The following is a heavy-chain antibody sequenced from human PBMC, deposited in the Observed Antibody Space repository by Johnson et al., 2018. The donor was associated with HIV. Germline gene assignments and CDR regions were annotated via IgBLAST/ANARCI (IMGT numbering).Heavy chain of an antibody. CDR1: GFTFNSYA. J-gene: IGHJ3*02. CDR2: IKQDGSEK. Sequence: VQLVESGGGVVQAGRSLRLSCAASGFTFNSYATHWVRQAPGKGLEWVANIKQDGSEKYYVDSVKGRFTISRDNAKNSLYLQMNSLRAEDTAVYYCALVLGALPGAFDIWGQGTLVTVSS. CDR3: ALVLGALPGAFDI. V-gene: IGHV3-7*03. D-gene: IGHD3-16*01.